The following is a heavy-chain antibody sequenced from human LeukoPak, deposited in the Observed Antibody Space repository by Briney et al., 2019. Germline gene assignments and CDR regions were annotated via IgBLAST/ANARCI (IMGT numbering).Heavy chain of an antibody. V-gene: IGHV1-2*02. CDR1: GYTFTDYY. Sequence: ASVKVSCKASGYTFTDYYIHWVRQAPGQGLEWMGWINPNSGGTNYAQKFQGRVTMTRDTSISTAYMELSRLRSDDTAVYYCASGDSSGYYRTSLYYFDYWGQGTLVTVSS. CDR2: INPNSGGT. CDR3: ASGDSSGYYRTSLYYFDY. D-gene: IGHD3-22*01. J-gene: IGHJ4*02.